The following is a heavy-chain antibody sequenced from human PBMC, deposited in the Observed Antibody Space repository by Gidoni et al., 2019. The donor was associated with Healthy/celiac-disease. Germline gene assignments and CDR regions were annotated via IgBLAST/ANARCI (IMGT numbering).Heavy chain of an antibody. CDR3: ARDGIYYYDSSGYFDY. Sequence: EVQLVESGGGLVQPGGSMRLSCEASGFTFSSDSMNWVRQAPGKGLEWVSYISSSSSTIYYADSVKGRFTISRDNAKNSLYLQMNSLRDEDTAVYYCARDGIYYYDSSGYFDYWGQGTLVTVSS. CDR1: GFTFSSDS. D-gene: IGHD3-22*01. CDR2: ISSSSSTI. V-gene: IGHV3-48*02. J-gene: IGHJ4*02.